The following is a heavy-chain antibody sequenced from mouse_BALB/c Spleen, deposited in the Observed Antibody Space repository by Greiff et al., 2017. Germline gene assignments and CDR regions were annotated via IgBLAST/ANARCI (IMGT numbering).Heavy chain of an antibody. CDR2: IYYSGTI. J-gene: IGHJ4*01. V-gene: IGHV3-5*02. Sequence: EVKLMESGPGLVKPSQTVSLTCTVTGISITTGNYRWSWIRQFPGNKLEWIGYIYYSGTITYNPSLTSRTTITRDTSKNQFFLEMNSLTAEDTATYYCARGHGNYAMDYWGQGTSVTVSS. CDR3: ARGHGNYAMDY. D-gene: IGHD2-1*01. CDR1: GISITTGNYR.